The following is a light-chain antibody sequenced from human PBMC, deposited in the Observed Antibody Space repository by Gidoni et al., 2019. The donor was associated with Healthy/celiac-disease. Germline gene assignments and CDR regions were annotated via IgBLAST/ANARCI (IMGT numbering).Light chain of an antibody. CDR1: QSVSSSY. CDR3: QQYGSSLYT. J-gene: IGKJ2*01. Sequence: IVLTHSPGTLSVSPGERATLSCRASQSVSSSYLAWYQQKPGQAPRLLIYGASSRATGIPDRFSGSGSGTDFTLTISRLEPEDFAVYYCQQYGSSLYTFGQGTKLEIK. V-gene: IGKV3-20*01. CDR2: GAS.